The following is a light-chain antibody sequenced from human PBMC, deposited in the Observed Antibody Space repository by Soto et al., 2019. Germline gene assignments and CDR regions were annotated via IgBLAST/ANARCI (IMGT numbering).Light chain of an antibody. CDR3: QQSYSTPIT. CDR2: AAS. Sequence: DIQMTQSPSSLSASVGDRVTITCRASQSISSYLNWYQQKPGKAPKLLIYAASTLQSGVPSRFSGSGSGTDVTLTIRSLQPEDFATYYCQQSYSTPITFGGGTKVEIK. J-gene: IGKJ4*01. CDR1: QSISSY. V-gene: IGKV1-39*01.